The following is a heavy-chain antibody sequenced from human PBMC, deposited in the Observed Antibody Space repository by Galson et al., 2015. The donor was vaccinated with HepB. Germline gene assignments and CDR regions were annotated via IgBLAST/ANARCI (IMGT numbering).Heavy chain of an antibody. J-gene: IGHJ4*02. D-gene: IGHD2-2*01. CDR3: VKGGKIVVVPAARN. V-gene: IGHV3-64D*06. Sequence: SLRLSCAASGFTFSSYAMHWVRQAPGKGLEYVSAISSNGGSTYYADSVKGRFTIPRDNSKNTLYLQMSSLRAEDTAVYYCVKGGKIVVVPAARNWGQGTLVTVSS. CDR1: GFTFSSYA. CDR2: ISSNGGST.